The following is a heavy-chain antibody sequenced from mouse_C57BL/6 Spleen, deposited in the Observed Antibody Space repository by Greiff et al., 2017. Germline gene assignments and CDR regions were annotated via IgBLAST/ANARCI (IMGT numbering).Heavy chain of an antibody. CDR1: GYTFTSYW. J-gene: IGHJ2*01. CDR3: ANYYGSRGGY. Sequence: QVQLQQPGAELVKPGASVKLSCKASGYTFTSYWMQWVKQRPGQGLEWIGEIDPSDSYTNYNQKFKGKATLTVDTSSSTAYMKLSSLTAEDSAVYYCANYYGSRGGYWGQGTTLTVSS. D-gene: IGHD1-1*01. V-gene: IGHV1-50*01. CDR2: IDPSDSYT.